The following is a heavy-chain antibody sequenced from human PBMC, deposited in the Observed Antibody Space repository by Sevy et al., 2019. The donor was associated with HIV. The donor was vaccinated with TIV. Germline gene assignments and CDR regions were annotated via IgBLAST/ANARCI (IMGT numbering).Heavy chain of an antibody. J-gene: IGHJ5*02. CDR1: GFTFSDYY. Sequence: GGSLRLSCAASGFTFSDYYMSWIRQAPGKGLEWVSYISSSGSTIDYADSVKGRFTISRDNAKNSLYLQMNSLRAEDTAVYYCARVDYDFWSGYDGWNNWFDPWGQGTLVTVSS. CDR2: ISSSGSTI. D-gene: IGHD3-3*01. CDR3: ARVDYDFWSGYDGWNNWFDP. V-gene: IGHV3-11*01.